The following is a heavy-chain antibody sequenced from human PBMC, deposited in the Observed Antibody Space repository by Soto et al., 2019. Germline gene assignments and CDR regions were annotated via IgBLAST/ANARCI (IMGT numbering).Heavy chain of an antibody. V-gene: IGHV3-21*01. CDR1: GFTFSSYS. Sequence: EVQLVESGGGLVKPGGSLRLSCAASGFTFSSYSMNWVRQAPGKGLEWVSSISSSSSYIYYADSVKGRFTISRDNAKNSLYLQMNSLRAEDTAVYYCARDPFRFGADGDYGRWFDPWGQGTLVTVSS. CDR3: ARDPFRFGADGDYGRWFDP. D-gene: IGHD4-17*01. CDR2: ISSSSSYI. J-gene: IGHJ5*02.